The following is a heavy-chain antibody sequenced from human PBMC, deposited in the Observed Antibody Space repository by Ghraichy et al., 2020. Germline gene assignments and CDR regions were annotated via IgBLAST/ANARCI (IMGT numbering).Heavy chain of an antibody. Sequence: SGPTLVKPTQTLTLTCTFSGFSLSTSGVGVGWIRQPPGKALEWLALIYWNDDKRYSPSLKSRLTITKDTSKNQVVLTMTNMDPVDTATYYCAHTPLITIFGVVMFDYWGQGTLVTVSS. D-gene: IGHD3-3*01. CDR3: AHTPLITIFGVVMFDY. CDR2: IYWNDDK. J-gene: IGHJ4*02. V-gene: IGHV2-5*01. CDR1: GFSLSTSGVG.